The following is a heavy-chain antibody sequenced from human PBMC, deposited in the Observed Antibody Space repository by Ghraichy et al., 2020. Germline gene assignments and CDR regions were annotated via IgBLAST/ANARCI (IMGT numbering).Heavy chain of an antibody. J-gene: IGHJ4*02. V-gene: IGHV3-23*01. CDR3: AGQANPGYNSGWYPENFDY. CDR2: ISGSGGST. D-gene: IGHD6-19*01. CDR1: GFTFSKYA. Sequence: GGSLRLSCAASGFTFSKYAMSWVRQAPGKGLEWVSAISGSGGSTYYADSVKGRFTISRDNSKNTLYLQMNSLRAEDTAVYYCAGQANPGYNSGWYPENFDYWGQGTLVTVSS.